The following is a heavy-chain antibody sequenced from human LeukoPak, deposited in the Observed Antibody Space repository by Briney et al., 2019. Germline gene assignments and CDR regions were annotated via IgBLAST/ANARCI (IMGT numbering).Heavy chain of an antibody. D-gene: IGHD3-10*01. CDR2: IGPSGGNT. CDR3: AKDSKMSYYGSGSHYDY. CDR1: GITFSNYF. V-gene: IGHV3-23*01. J-gene: IGHJ4*02. Sequence: GGSLRLSCAASGITFSNYFMSWVRQAPGKGLEWVSAIGPSGGNTYYADSVKGRFTISRDNSKNTLYLQMTSLRAEETAVYYCAKDSKMSYYGSGSHYDYWGQGTLVTVS.